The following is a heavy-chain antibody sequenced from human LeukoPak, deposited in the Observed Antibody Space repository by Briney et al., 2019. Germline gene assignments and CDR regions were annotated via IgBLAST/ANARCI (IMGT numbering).Heavy chain of an antibody. CDR2: FSPGDGET. J-gene: IGHJ3*02. V-gene: IGHV1-24*01. CDR1: GYSLTELS. Sequence: ASVKVSCKVSGYSLTELSMHWVRQAPGKGLEWVGGFSPGDGETTYAQWFQGRVTMTEATSTATAYMELRSLTYEDTAVYYCATRLGEFSSRDAFNIWGQGTMVTVSS. D-gene: IGHD3-16*02. CDR3: ATRLGEFSSRDAFNI.